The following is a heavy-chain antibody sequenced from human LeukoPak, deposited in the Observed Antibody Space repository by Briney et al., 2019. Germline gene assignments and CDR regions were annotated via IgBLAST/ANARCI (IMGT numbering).Heavy chain of an antibody. V-gene: IGHV4-34*01. J-gene: IGHJ4*02. CDR2: INHSGYT. Sequence: PAETLSLTCAVSGVSFDDYYWSWVRQTPGKGLEWIGEINHSGYTNDSPSLKSRVTLSIDTSRKQFSLNLRSVTVADAGIYYCTRMTTGHDYWGQGTLVTVSS. CDR3: TRMTTGHDY. D-gene: IGHD4-17*01. CDR1: GVSFDDYY.